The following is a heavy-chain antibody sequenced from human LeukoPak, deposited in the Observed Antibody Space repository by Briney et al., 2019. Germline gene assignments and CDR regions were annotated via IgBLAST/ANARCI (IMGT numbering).Heavy chain of an antibody. D-gene: IGHD4-11*01. CDR2: INQSGSP. J-gene: IGHJ4*02. CDR1: GGSFNDYY. Sequence: SETLSLTCAVYGGSFNDYYWSWIRQPPGKGLEWIGEINQSGSPNFNPSLKGRATISVDTSKNQFSLKLRPVTAADTAVYYCARGLQAAYFDYWGQGNLVTVSS. V-gene: IGHV4-34*01. CDR3: ARGLQAAYFDY.